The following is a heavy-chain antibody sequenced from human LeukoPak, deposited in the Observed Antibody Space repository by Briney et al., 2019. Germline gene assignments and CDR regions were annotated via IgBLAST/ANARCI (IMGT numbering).Heavy chain of an antibody. CDR2: IHHSGIT. J-gene: IGHJ4*02. V-gene: IGHV4-4*02. CDR1: GDSISSTNW. CDR3: VRVYCSGSSCFYFDN. D-gene: IGHD2-15*01. Sequence: SETLSLTCSVSGDSISSTNWWSWVRQPPGKGLEWIGEIHHSGITHYNPSLNSRVTISVDKSQNQFSLKLSSVTAADTAMYYCVRVYCSGSSCFYFDNWGQGTLVTVSS.